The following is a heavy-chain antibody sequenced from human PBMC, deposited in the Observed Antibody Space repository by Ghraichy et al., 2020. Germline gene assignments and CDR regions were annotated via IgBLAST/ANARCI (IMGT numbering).Heavy chain of an antibody. Sequence: ASVKVSCKVSGYTLTELSMHWVRQAPGKGLEWMGGFDPEDGETIYAQKFQGRVTMTEDTSTDTAYMELSSLRSEDTAVYYCATFFPTLSVNWFDPWGQGTLVTVSS. J-gene: IGHJ5*02. D-gene: IGHD3-3*01. CDR1: GYTLTELS. CDR2: FDPEDGET. CDR3: ATFFPTLSVNWFDP. V-gene: IGHV1-24*01.